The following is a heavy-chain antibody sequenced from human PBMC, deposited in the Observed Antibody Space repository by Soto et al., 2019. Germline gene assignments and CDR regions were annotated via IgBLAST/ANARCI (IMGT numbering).Heavy chain of an antibody. D-gene: IGHD7-27*01. Sequence: QVQLQESGPGLVKPSETLSLTCTVSGGSISNHYWSWIRQPPGKGLEWIGYIYYNANTNCNPPLKSRVTMSVDTSKNQISLKLSSVTAADTAVYYCTRANWYSEYWGQGTLVTVSS. CDR3: TRANWYSEY. CDR2: IYYNANT. J-gene: IGHJ4*02. V-gene: IGHV4-59*11. CDR1: GGSISNHY.